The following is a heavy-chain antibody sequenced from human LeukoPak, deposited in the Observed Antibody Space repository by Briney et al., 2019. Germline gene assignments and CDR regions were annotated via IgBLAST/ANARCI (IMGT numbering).Heavy chain of an antibody. D-gene: IGHD5-24*01. Sequence: SETLSLTCAVYGVSFSGSYWSWLRQPPGKGLEWIGEINHSGSTNYNPSLKSRVTISVDTSKNQFSLKLSSVTAADTAVYYCATFRDGYNYYFDYWGQGTLVTVSS. CDR3: ATFRDGYNYYFDY. CDR2: INHSGST. V-gene: IGHV4-34*01. CDR1: GVSFSGSY. J-gene: IGHJ4*02.